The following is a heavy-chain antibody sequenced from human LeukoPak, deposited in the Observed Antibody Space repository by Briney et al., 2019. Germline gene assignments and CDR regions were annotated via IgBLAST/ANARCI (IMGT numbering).Heavy chain of an antibody. CDR3: APSM. CDR1: RFIFTNFW. D-gene: IGHD2-8*01. J-gene: IGHJ4*02. CDR2: IKPDGSET. Sequence: GGSLRLSCTVSRFIFTNFWMNWVRQAPGKGLEWVANIKPDGSETYYVDSVKGRFIISRDSAKNSVFLQMNSLRAEDTALYYCAPSMGGQGIPVTVSS. V-gene: IGHV3-7*01.